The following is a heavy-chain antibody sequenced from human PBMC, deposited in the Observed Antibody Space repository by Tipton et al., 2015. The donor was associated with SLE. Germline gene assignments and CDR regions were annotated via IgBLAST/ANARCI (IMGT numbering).Heavy chain of an antibody. V-gene: IGHV4-59*01. J-gene: IGHJ4*02. D-gene: IGHD6-19*01. CDR1: GGSIGNYY. CDR3: ARSEYSSGLIDH. CDR2: IYYSGTA. Sequence: LRLSCSVSGGSIGNYYWSWIRQPPGKGLEWIGFIYYSGTATYSPSLKGRVTISVDTSKKQFSLKLSSVTAADTAVYYCARSEYSSGLIDHWGQGTLVTVSS.